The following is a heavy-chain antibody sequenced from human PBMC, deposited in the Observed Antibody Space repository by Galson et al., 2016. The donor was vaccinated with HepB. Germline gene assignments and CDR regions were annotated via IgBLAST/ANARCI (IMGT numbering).Heavy chain of an antibody. Sequence: SLRLSCAPSGFTFNTYGMHWVRQAPGKGLEWVALISYDGSNKYYADSVRGRFTISSDNSKNTLSLQMNSLRAEDTAIYYCAKDNGLFRFDIWSQGTMVTVSS. J-gene: IGHJ3*02. CDR2: ISYDGSNK. D-gene: IGHD3-22*01. CDR1: GFTFNTYG. V-gene: IGHV3-30*18. CDR3: AKDNGLFRFDI.